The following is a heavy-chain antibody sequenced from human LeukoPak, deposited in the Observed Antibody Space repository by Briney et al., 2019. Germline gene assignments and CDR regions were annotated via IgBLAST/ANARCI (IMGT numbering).Heavy chain of an antibody. J-gene: IGHJ4*02. Sequence: PGGSLRLSCAASGFTFSDAWMTWVRQAPGKGLEWVSYISSSGGTIYYADSVKGRFTISRDNAKNSLYLQMSSLRAEDTAVYYCARGVENHFDYWGQGTLVTVSS. D-gene: IGHD1-14*01. V-gene: IGHV3-11*04. CDR2: ISSSGGTI. CDR3: ARGVENHFDY. CDR1: GFTFSDAW.